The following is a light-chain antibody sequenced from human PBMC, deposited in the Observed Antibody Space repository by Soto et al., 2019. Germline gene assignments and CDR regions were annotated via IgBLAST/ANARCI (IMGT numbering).Light chain of an antibody. J-gene: IGLJ1*01. CDR1: RNDIGDYGF. V-gene: IGLV2-14*03. CDR2: EVS. Sequence: QSALTQPASVSGSPGQSITISCTGTRNDIGDYGFVSWYQQHPGKVPKLLIFEVSDRPSGVSSRFSGSKSGNTASLTISGLQAEDEAHYYCSSYTGSYTYVFGTGT. CDR3: SSYTGSYTYV.